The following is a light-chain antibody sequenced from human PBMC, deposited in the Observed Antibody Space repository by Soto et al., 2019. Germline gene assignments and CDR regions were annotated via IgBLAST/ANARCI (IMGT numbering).Light chain of an antibody. CDR1: SSNIGSNG. J-gene: IGLJ3*02. V-gene: IGLV1-44*01. CDR2: KSN. CDR3: AAWDDTLNGPYWV. Sequence: QSVLIQPPSASATPGQRVTMSCSGGSSNIGSNGVNWYQQLPGTAPKLLIYKSNHRPSGVPDRFSGSKSGTSASLAISGLQYEDEGDYYCAAWDDTLNGPYWVFGGGTKLTVL.